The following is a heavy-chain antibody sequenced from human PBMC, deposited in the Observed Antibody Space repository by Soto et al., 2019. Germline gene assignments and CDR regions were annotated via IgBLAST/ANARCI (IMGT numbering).Heavy chain of an antibody. CDR1: GYTFTDYY. V-gene: IGHV1-2*04. Sequence: ASVKVSCKASGYTFTDYYIHWVRQAPGQGLEWMGWINPNSGATNYAQKFQGWVTMTRDTSITTAYMELSRLISDDTAVYYCARDLGGQMVDYWGQGTLVTVSS. J-gene: IGHJ4*02. CDR2: INPNSGAT. CDR3: ARDLGGQMVDY. D-gene: IGHD1-26*01.